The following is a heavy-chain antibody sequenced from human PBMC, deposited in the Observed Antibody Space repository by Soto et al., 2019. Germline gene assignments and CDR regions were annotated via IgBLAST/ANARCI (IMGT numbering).Heavy chain of an antibody. D-gene: IGHD4-17*01. Sequence: PSETLSLTCAVYGGSFSGYYWSWIRQPPGNGLEWIGFIYYSGSTNYNPSLKSRVTISVDASKNQFSLKLSSVTAADTAVYYCARGRTTVLTFFDYWGQGTLVTVSS. CDR1: GGSFSGYY. J-gene: IGHJ4*02. V-gene: IGHV4-59*01. CDR3: ARGRTTVLTFFDY. CDR2: IYYSGST.